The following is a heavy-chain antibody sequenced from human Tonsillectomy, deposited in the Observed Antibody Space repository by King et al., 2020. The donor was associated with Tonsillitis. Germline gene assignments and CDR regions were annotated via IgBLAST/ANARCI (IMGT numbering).Heavy chain of an antibody. D-gene: IGHD1-26*01. V-gene: IGHV3-74*01. CDR3: ARALTAPIRVGATAPDY. CDR1: GFTFSSYW. CDR2: INSDGSST. J-gene: IGHJ4*02. Sequence: DVQLVESGGGLVQPGGSLRLSCAASGFTFSSYWMHWVRQAPGKGLVWVSRINSDGSSTSYADSVKGRFTISSDNAKNTLYLQMNSLRAEDTAVYYCARALTAPIRVGATAPDYWGQGTLVTVSS.